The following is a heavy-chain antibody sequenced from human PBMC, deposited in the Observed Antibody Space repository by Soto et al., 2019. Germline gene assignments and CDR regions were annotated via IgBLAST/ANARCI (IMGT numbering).Heavy chain of an antibody. CDR1: GYTFTGCY. D-gene: IGHD6-13*01. Sequence: ASVKVSCKASGYTFTGCYMHWVRQAPGQGLEWMGWINPNSGGTNYAQKFQGWVTMTRDTSISTAYMELSRLRSDDTAVYYCTRDKASIAAVGTHDYSYSGRDFWGKGTTVTVPP. CDR2: INPNSGGT. CDR3: TRDKASIAAVGTHDYSYSGRDF. J-gene: IGHJ6*04. V-gene: IGHV1-2*04.